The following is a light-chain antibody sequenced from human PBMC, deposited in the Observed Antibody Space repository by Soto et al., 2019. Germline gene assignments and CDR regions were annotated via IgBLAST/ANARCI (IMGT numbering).Light chain of an antibody. Sequence: QSALTQPRSVSGSPGQSVTISCTGTSSDVGTYNYVSWYQQHPGKAPKLVIYDVTKRPSGVPDRFSGSKSGNTACLTISGLQAEDEADYYCCSYAGSSLWVFGGGTKVTVL. J-gene: IGLJ3*02. CDR1: SSDVGTYNY. CDR2: DVT. V-gene: IGLV2-11*01. CDR3: CSYAGSSLWV.